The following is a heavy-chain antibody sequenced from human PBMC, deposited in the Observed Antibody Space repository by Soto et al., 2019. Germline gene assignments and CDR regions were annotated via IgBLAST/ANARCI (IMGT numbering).Heavy chain of an antibody. CDR2: IFYNGIT. CDR1: VCSISIIRHS. Sequence: PSSSXSLTGTVGVCSISIIRHSLCGMRQSPGQGLEWIGNIFYNGITYYNPSLKSRVTISADKSKNHFSLKLRSVTVADTALYSCATLLNGTQYYFEFRGQRSLV. J-gene: IGHJ4*02. V-gene: IGHV4-39*02. D-gene: IGHD1-1*01. CDR3: ATLLNGTQYYFEF.